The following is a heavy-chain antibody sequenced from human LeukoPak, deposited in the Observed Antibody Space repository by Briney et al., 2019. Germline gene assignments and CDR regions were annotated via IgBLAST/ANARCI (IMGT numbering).Heavy chain of an antibody. D-gene: IGHD1-26*01. CDR2: IVVGSGNT. CDR1: RFTFTSSA. J-gene: IGHJ6*02. V-gene: IGHV1-58*02. Sequence: GASVKVSCKASRFTFTSSAMQWVRQARGQRLEWIGWIVVGSGNTNYAQKFQERVTIARDMSTSTAYMELSSLRSEDTAVYYCAADQGGSYYYYGMDVWGQGTTVTVS. CDR3: AADQGGSYYYYGMDV.